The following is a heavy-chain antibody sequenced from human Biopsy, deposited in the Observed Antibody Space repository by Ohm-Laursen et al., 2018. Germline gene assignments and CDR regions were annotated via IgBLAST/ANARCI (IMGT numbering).Heavy chain of an antibody. D-gene: IGHD1-26*01. V-gene: IGHV4-31*03. CDR1: GVSISVDGYY. J-gene: IGHJ2*01. CDR2: IYHSGTT. CDR3: ARHAPSYSGSYWRYFDL. Sequence: TLSLTCTVSGVSISVDGYYWAWIRQLPGKGLDWIGYIYHSGTTYYNPSLKSRLTMSVDTSKNEFSLRLRSVTAADTAVYYCARHAPSYSGSYWRYFDLWGRGTLVTVSS.